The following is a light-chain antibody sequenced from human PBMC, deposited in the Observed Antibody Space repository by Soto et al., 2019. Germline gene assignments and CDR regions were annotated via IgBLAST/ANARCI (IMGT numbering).Light chain of an antibody. CDR3: QQYGSSVQ. Sequence: IVLTQSPATLSLSPGERATLSCRASQSVTSKYLAWYQQKPGQAPRLLIHGASNRATGIPDRFSGSGSGTDFTLTISRLEPEDFALYSCQQYGSSVQFGGGTKVDIK. CDR1: QSVTSKY. V-gene: IGKV3-20*01. CDR2: GAS. J-gene: IGKJ4*01.